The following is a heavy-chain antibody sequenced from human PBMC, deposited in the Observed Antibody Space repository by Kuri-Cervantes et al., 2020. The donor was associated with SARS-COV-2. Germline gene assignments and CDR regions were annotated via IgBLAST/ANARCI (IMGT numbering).Heavy chain of an antibody. Sequence: KVSCKGSGYSFTSYWIGWVRQMPGKGLEWMGIIYPGDSDTRYSPSSQGHVTISADKSISTAYLQWSSLKASDTAMYYCARQKFHYYDSSGYQGATDYWGQGTLVTVSS. V-gene: IGHV5-51*01. CDR1: GYSFTSYW. D-gene: IGHD3-22*01. CDR3: ARQKFHYYDSSGYQGATDY. CDR2: IYPGDSDT. J-gene: IGHJ4*02.